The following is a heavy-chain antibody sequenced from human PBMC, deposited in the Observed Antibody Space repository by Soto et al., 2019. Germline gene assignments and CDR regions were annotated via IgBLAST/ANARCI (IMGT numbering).Heavy chain of an antibody. Sequence: QVQLVQSGAAVKKPGASVKVSCKASGYTFTSYGISWVRQAPGQGLERMGWISAYNGNTNYAQKLQGRVTMTADAAGSTAYMGVRSLRSDDTAVYCCARDLYDDILTGYFDWRFDPWGQGTLVTVSS. V-gene: IGHV1-18*01. D-gene: IGHD3-9*01. CDR2: ISAYNGNT. J-gene: IGHJ5*02. CDR3: ARDLYDDILTGYFDWRFDP. CDR1: GYTFTSYG.